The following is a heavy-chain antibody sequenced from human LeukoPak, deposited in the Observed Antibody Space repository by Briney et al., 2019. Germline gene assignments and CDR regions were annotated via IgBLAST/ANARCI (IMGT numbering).Heavy chain of an antibody. Sequence: ASVKVSCKASGYTFTSYGISWVRQAPGQGLEWMGWISAYNGNTNYAQKLQGRVTMTTDTSTSTAYMELRSLRSDDTAVYYCARGGLLAPYYYDSSGYHFWGQGTLVTVSS. D-gene: IGHD3-22*01. V-gene: IGHV1-18*01. CDR2: ISAYNGNT. J-gene: IGHJ4*02. CDR1: GYTFTSYG. CDR3: ARGGLLAPYYYDSSGYHF.